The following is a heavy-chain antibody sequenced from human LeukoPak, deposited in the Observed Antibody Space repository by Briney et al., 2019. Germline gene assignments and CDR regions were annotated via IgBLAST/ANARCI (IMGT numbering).Heavy chain of an antibody. D-gene: IGHD5-24*01. CDR2: INHSGST. J-gene: IGHJ4*02. V-gene: IGHV4-34*01. CDR3: ARRGYKGDF. Sequence: SETLSLTCAVYGGPFSGYYWSWIRQPPGKGLEWIGEINHSGSTNYNPSLKSRVTISVDTSKNQFSLKLSSVTAADTAVYYCARRGYKGDFWGQGTLVTVSS. CDR1: GGPFSGYY.